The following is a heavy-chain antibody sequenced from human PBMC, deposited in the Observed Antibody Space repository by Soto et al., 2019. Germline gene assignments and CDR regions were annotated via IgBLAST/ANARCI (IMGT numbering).Heavy chain of an antibody. J-gene: IGHJ6*02. CDR2: IYYSGST. Sequence: QVQLQESGPGLVKPSQTLSLTCTVSGGSISSGDYYWSWIRQPPGKGLEWIGYIYYSGSTYYNPSLQSRVTISVDTSKNQFSLKLSSVTAADTAVYYCAREGGYSYGLYYYGMDVWGQGTTVTVSS. V-gene: IGHV4-30-4*01. CDR3: AREGGYSYGLYYYGMDV. D-gene: IGHD5-18*01. CDR1: GGSISSGDYY.